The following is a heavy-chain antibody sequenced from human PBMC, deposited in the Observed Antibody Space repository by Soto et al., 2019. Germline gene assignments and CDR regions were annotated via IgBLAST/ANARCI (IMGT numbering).Heavy chain of an antibody. CDR1: GYTLTELS. V-gene: IGHV1-24*01. J-gene: IGHJ4*02. Sequence: ASVNVSCKFSGYTLTELSMHWGRQAPGKGPECMGCFDPEDGETIYAQKFQGRVTMTEDTSTDTAYMELSSLRSEDTAVYYCATDLRAYYYGSGSYKFDYWGQGTLVTVSS. CDR2: FDPEDGET. CDR3: ATDLRAYYYGSGSYKFDY. D-gene: IGHD3-10*01.